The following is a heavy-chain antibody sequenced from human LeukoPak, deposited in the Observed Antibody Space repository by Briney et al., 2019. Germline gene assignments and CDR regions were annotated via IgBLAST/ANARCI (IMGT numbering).Heavy chain of an antibody. CDR1: GGSFSGYY. Sequence: PSETLSLTCAVYGGSFSGYYWSWIRQPPGKGLEWIGEINHSGSTNYNPSLKSRVTISVDTSKNQFSLKLRSVTAADTAVYYCASGPGAFDIWGQGTMVTVSS. J-gene: IGHJ3*02. V-gene: IGHV4-34*09. CDR3: ASGPGAFDI. CDR2: INHSGST. D-gene: IGHD1-14*01.